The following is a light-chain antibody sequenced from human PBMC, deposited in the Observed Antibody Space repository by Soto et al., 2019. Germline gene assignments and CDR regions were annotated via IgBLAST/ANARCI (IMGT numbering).Light chain of an antibody. J-gene: IGKJ1*01. Sequence: FQIPLSPSTLFASVGERVTITFRASQNIRSGLAWFQQKPGKAPKLLIYDASSLESGVPQRFSGSGSGTEFTLTSSRLQTDDCSTYYCQQYHSYSTFGQGTKVDI. V-gene: IGKV1-5*01. CDR2: DAS. CDR3: QQYHSYST. CDR1: QNIRSG.